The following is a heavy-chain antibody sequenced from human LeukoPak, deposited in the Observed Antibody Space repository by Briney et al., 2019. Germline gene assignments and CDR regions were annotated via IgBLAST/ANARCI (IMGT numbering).Heavy chain of an antibody. CDR2: INAGNGNT. Sequence: ASVKVSCKASGYTFTSYAMHWVRQAPGQRLEWMGWINAGNGNTKYSQEFQGRVTITRDTSASTAYMELSSLRSEDMAVYYCARSRTMVRGAPDAFDIWGQGTMVTVSS. CDR1: GYTFTSYA. D-gene: IGHD3-10*01. V-gene: IGHV1-3*03. CDR3: ARSRTMVRGAPDAFDI. J-gene: IGHJ3*02.